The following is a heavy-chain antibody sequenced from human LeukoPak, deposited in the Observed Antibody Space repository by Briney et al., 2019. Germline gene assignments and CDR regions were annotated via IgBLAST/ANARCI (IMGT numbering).Heavy chain of an antibody. V-gene: IGHV1-2*02. CDR1: AYTFTGYY. CDR3: ARNTRSTLAYDY. CDR2: INPNSGGT. Sequence: GASVKVSCKASAYTFTGYYLHWVRQAPGQGLEWMGWINPNSGGTSYAQKFQGRVTMTSDTSISTAYMELSRLTSDDTAVYYCARNTRSTLAYDYWGQGTLVTVSS. D-gene: IGHD1-1*01. J-gene: IGHJ4*02.